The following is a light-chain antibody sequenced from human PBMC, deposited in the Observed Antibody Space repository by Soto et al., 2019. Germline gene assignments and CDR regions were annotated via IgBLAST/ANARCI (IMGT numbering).Light chain of an antibody. CDR2: DVS. J-gene: IGLJ1*01. V-gene: IGLV2-14*01. Sequence: QSVLTQPASVSGSPGQSITISCTGTSSDVGGHNSVSWYRQDPGKAPKLMIYDVSNRPSGVSDRFSGSKSGNTASLIISGLQIEDEADYYCSSFTSSVTYVFGTGTKVTVL. CDR1: SSDVGGHNS. CDR3: SSFTSSVTYV.